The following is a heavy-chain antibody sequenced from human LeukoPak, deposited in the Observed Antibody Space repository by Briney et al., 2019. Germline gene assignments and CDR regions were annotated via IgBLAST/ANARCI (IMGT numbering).Heavy chain of an antibody. Sequence: GGSLRLSCSASGFTFADFTMSWFRQSPGQGLEWEGFIRSKVYGGAPEHAASVAARFTISRDDSTSIAYLQMNSLQVEDTAVYYCARGSGRYVMVDWWGQGTLVTVSS. CDR3: ARGSGRYVMVDW. J-gene: IGHJ4*02. CDR2: IRSKVYGGAP. CDR1: GFTFADFT. V-gene: IGHV3-49*03. D-gene: IGHD6-19*01.